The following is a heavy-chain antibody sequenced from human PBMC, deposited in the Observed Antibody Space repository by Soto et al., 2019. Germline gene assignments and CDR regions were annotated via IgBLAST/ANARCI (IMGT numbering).Heavy chain of an antibody. CDR3: VLTGIAAAGDLDY. Sequence: GGSLRLSCAASGFTFSSYGMHWVRQAPGKGLEWVAVISYDGSNKYYADSVKGRFTISRDNSKNTLYLQMNSLRAEDTAVYYCVLTGIAAAGDLDYWGQGTLVTVSS. D-gene: IGHD6-13*01. CDR2: ISYDGSNK. J-gene: IGHJ4*02. V-gene: IGHV3-30*03. CDR1: GFTFSSYG.